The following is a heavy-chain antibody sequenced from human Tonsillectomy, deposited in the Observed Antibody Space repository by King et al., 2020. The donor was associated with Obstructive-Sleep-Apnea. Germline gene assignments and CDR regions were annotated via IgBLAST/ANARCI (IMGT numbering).Heavy chain of an antibody. CDR1: GFTFSNYA. D-gene: IGHD1-14*01. CDR2: ISGSGVGT. CDR3: AKKVGKGDYTYYGMDV. Sequence: VQLVESGGGLIQPGGSLRLSCAASGFTFSNYAMNWVRQAPGKGLEWVSAISGSGVGTYYADSVKGRLTISRDNSKNTLYLQMNSLRAEDTAVYYCAKKVGKGDYTYYGMDVWGQGTTVTVSS. V-gene: IGHV3-23*04. J-gene: IGHJ6*02.